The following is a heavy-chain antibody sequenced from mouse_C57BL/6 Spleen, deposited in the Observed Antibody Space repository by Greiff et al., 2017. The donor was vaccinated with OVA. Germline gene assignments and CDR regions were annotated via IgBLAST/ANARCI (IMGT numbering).Heavy chain of an antibody. CDR2: ISYDGSN. V-gene: IGHV3-6*01. Sequence: EVQVVESGPGLVKPSQSLSLTCSVTGYSITSGYYWNWIRQFPGNKLEWMGYISYDGSNNYNPSLKNRISITRDTSKNQFFLKLNFVTTEDTATYYCAREVASYYSNYGAMDYWGQGTSVTVSS. J-gene: IGHJ4*01. CDR3: AREVASYYSNYGAMDY. CDR1: GYSITSGYY. D-gene: IGHD2-5*01.